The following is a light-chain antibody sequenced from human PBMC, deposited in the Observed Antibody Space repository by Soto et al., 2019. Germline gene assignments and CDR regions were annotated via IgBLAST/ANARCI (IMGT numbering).Light chain of an antibody. Sequence: EIVMTQSPATLSVSPGERATLSCRASQSVSSNLAWYRQKPGQAPRLLIYGASTRATGIPARFSGSGSGTEFTLTISSLQSEDFAVYDCQQYNNWPWTCGQGTKVEIK. J-gene: IGKJ1*01. V-gene: IGKV3-15*01. CDR3: QQYNNWPWT. CDR1: QSVSSN. CDR2: GAS.